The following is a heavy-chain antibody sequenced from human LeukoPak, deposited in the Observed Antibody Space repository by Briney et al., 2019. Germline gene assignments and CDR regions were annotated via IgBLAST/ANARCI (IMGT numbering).Heavy chain of an antibody. D-gene: IGHD4-17*01. CDR1: GYVFTNFG. J-gene: IGHJ5*02. Sequence: ASVKVSCKAYGYVFTNFGISWGRQAPGQGREWRGWISAYIGDTNYAQKLHGRVTITPDTSTSTAYMELRGLRSHDTALYYCARDVDITGDYGSYNWFDPWGQGTLVTASS. CDR2: ISAYIGDT. CDR3: ARDVDITGDYGSYNWFDP. V-gene: IGHV1-18*01.